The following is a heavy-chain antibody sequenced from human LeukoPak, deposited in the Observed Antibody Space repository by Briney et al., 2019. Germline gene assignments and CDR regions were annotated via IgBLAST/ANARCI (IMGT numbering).Heavy chain of an antibody. CDR3: ARQGLELRYFDY. D-gene: IGHD3-9*01. CDR1: GGSISSYY. V-gene: IGHV4-59*08. J-gene: IGHJ4*02. Sequence: SETLSLTCTASGGSISSYYWSWIRQPPGKGLEWIGYIYYSGSTNYNPSLKSRVTISVDTSKNQFSLKLNSVTAADTAVYYCARQGLELRYFDYWGQGTLVTVSS. CDR2: IYYSGST.